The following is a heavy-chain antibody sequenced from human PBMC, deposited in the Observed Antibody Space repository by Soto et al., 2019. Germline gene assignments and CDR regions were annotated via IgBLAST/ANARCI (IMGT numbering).Heavy chain of an antibody. CDR2: IIPIFGTA. D-gene: IGHD2-8*01. V-gene: IGHV1-69*12. Sequence: QVQLVQSGAEVKKPGSSVKVSCKASGGTFSSYAISWVRQAPGQGLEWMGGIIPIFGTANYAQKFQGRVTITADESTSTAYMELSSLRSEDTAVYCCARGQYSSLRAWFTKYGMDVWGQGTTVTVSS. CDR1: GGTFSSYA. J-gene: IGHJ6*02. CDR3: ARGQYSSLRAWFTKYGMDV.